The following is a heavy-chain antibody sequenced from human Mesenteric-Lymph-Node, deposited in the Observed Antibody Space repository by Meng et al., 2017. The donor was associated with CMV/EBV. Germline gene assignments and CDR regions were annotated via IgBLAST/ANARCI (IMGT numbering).Heavy chain of an antibody. D-gene: IGHD6-13*01. CDR2: TSPYNGDT. Sequence: SGYTFNSYGLSWVRQAPGQGLEWMGWTSPYNGDTNYAQKFQGRVTMTTDTSTSTAYMELRSLRSDDTAVYYCARDLAIAAAGTGFDYWGQGTLVTVSS. V-gene: IGHV1-18*01. CDR1: GYTFNSYG. CDR3: ARDLAIAAAGTGFDY. J-gene: IGHJ4*02.